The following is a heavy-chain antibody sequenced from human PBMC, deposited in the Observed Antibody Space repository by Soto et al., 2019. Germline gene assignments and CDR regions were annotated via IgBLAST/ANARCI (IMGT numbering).Heavy chain of an antibody. CDR1: GASITQYY. Sequence: PSETLSLTCTVSGASITQYYWNWIRQSPGKGLEWIVSVSSTGSTVFNPSLTSRVTVSLDTSKNQFSLTLNSVTAADTAVYYCARGPPLGYWGQGTLVTVSS. V-gene: IGHV4-4*08. CDR3: ARGPPLGY. CDR2: VSSTGST. J-gene: IGHJ4*02.